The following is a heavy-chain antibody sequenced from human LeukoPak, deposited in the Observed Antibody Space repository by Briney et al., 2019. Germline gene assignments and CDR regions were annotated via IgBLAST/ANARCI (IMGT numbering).Heavy chain of an antibody. Sequence: GGSLRLSCAASGFTFSTYAMHWGRQAPGKGLEWVAVISYDGSNKYYADSVKVRFTISRDNSKNTLYLQMNSLRVEDTAVYYCVRGVGIYDSSGYFDYWGQGTLVTVSS. CDR2: ISYDGSNK. D-gene: IGHD3-22*01. CDR3: VRGVGIYDSSGYFDY. V-gene: IGHV3-30*03. J-gene: IGHJ4*02. CDR1: GFTFSTYA.